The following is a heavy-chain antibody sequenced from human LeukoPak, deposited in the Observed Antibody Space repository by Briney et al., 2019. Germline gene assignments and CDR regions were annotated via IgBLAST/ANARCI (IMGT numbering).Heavy chain of an antibody. CDR1: GGTFSSYA. D-gene: IGHD3-22*01. V-gene: IGHV1-69*05. CDR2: IIPIFGTA. Sequence: SVKVSCKASGGTFSSYAISWVRQAPGQGLEWMGGIIPIFGTANYAQKFQGRVTITTDESTSTAYMELSSLRSEDTAVYYCARGSARYYYDSPDIWGQGTMVTVSS. J-gene: IGHJ3*02. CDR3: ARGSARYYYDSPDI.